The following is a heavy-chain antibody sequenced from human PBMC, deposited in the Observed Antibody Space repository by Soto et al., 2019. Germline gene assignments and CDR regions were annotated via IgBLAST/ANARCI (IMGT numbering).Heavy chain of an antibody. CDR1: GGSISSYY. Sequence: SETLSLTCTVSGGSISSYYWSWIRQPPGKGLEWIGYIYYSGSTNYNPSLKSRVTISVDTSKNQFSLKLSSVTAADTAVYYCATSSYGRGPYGMDVWGQGTTVTVSS. CDR3: ATSSYGRGPYGMDV. CDR2: IYYSGST. J-gene: IGHJ6*02. V-gene: IGHV4-59*08. D-gene: IGHD3-16*01.